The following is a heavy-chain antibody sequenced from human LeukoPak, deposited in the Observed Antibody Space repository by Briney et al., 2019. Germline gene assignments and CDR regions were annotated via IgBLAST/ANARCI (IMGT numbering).Heavy chain of an antibody. J-gene: IGHJ4*02. CDR1: GGSISSSSYY. Sequence: PSETLSLTCTVSGGSISSSSYYWGWIRQPPGTGLEWIGSIYYSGSTYYNPSLKSRVTISVDTSKNQFSLKLSSVTAADTAVYYCARRQLAPRYSSGWFWGQGTLVTVSS. CDR2: IYYSGST. V-gene: IGHV4-39*01. D-gene: IGHD6-19*01. CDR3: ARRQLAPRYSSGWF.